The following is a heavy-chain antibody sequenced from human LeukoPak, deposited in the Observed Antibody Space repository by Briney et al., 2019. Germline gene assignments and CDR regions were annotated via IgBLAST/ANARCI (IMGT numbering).Heavy chain of an antibody. D-gene: IGHD1-14*01. V-gene: IGHV1-69*05. CDR1: GGTFSSYA. CDR3: ARAGIRFGYFDY. Sequence: SVKVSCKASGGTFSSYAISWVRQAPGQGLEWMGRIIPICGTANYAQKFQGRVTITTDESTSTAYMELSSLRSEDTAVYYCARAGIRFGYFDYWGQGTLVTVSS. J-gene: IGHJ4*02. CDR2: IIPICGTA.